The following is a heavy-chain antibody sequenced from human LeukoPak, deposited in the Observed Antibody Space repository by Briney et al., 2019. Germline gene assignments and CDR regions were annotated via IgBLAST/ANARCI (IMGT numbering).Heavy chain of an antibody. V-gene: IGHV4-34*01. CDR2: INHSGST. Sequence: PSETLSLTCAVYGGSFSGYYWSWIRQPPGKGLEWIGEINHSGSTNYNPSLKSRVTISVDTSKNQFSLKLSSVTAADTAVYYCARVAGDSSSWYVILVNWFDPWGQGTLVTVSS. D-gene: IGHD6-13*01. J-gene: IGHJ5*02. CDR1: GGSFSGYY. CDR3: ARVAGDSSSWYVILVNWFDP.